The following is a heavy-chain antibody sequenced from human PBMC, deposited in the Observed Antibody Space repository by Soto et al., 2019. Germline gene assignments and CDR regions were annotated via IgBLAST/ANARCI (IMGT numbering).Heavy chain of an antibody. V-gene: IGHV1-8*01. CDR1: GYTFTSYD. J-gene: IGHJ6*02. CDR2: MNPNSGNT. Sequence: QVQLVQSGAEVKKPGASVKVSCKASGYTFTSYDINWVRQSTGQGLEWMGWMNPNSGNTGYAQKFQGRVTMTRNTSISTAYMELSSLGSDDTAGYYCARWPDGYYYYGMDVWGQGTTVTVSS. CDR3: ARWPDGYYYYGMDV.